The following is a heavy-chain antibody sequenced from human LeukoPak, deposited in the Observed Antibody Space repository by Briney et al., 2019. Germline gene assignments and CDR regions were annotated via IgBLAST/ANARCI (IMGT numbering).Heavy chain of an antibody. CDR3: AKDHRGSYPNWFDP. Sequence: GGSLRLSCAASGFTFSTYPMSWVRQAPGKGLEWVSAISGSGGSTYYADSVKGRFTISRDNSKNTLYLQMNSLRAEDTAVYYCAKDHRGSYPNWFDPWGQGTLVTVSS. CDR2: ISGSGGST. J-gene: IGHJ5*02. CDR1: GFTFSTYP. V-gene: IGHV3-23*01. D-gene: IGHD1-26*01.